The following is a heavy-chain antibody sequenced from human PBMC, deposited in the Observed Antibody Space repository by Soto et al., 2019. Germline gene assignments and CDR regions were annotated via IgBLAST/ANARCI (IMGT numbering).Heavy chain of an antibody. Sequence: ASVKVSFKVSGYTLTELSMHWVRQAPGKGLEWMGGFDPEDGETIYAQKFQGRVTMTEDTSTDTAYMELSSLRSEDTAVYYCATSRIAVAGPGSRDNFEYWGQGTLVTVSS. J-gene: IGHJ4*02. CDR2: FDPEDGET. CDR3: ATSRIAVAGPGSRDNFEY. D-gene: IGHD6-19*01. V-gene: IGHV1-24*01. CDR1: GYTLTELS.